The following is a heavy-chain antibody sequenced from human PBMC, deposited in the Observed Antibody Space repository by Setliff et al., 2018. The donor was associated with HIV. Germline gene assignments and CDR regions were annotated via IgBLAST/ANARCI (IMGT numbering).Heavy chain of an antibody. CDR1: GYTFTGYY. D-gene: IGHD6-19*01. CDR2: IDPNSGDT. V-gene: IGHV1-2*02. Sequence: ASVKVSCKASGYTFTGYYLHWVRQAPGQGLEWMGWIDPNSGDTNYEQKFQGRVSMTRDTSISTVYMELSSLRSDDTAVYYCARDSGMAVVGTWRRLDPWGQGTLVTVSS. J-gene: IGHJ5*02. CDR3: ARDSGMAVVGTWRRLDP.